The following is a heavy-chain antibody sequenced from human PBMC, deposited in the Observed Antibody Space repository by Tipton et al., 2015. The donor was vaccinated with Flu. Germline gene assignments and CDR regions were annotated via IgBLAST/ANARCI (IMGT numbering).Heavy chain of an antibody. CDR3: ARGRGIAAAGPCDY. CDR2: IYYSGST. CDR1: GGSISSYY. D-gene: IGHD6-13*01. Sequence: TLSLTCTVSGGSISSYYWSWIRQPPGKGLEWIGYIYYSGSTNYNPSLKSRVTISVDTSKNQFSLKLSSVTAADTAVYYCARGRGIAAAGPCDYCGQGTLVTVSS. V-gene: IGHV4-59*01. J-gene: IGHJ4*02.